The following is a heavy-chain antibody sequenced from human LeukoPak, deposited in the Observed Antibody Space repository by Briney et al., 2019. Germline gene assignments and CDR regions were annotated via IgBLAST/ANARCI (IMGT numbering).Heavy chain of an antibody. D-gene: IGHD5-12*01. V-gene: IGHV3-30*04. CDR1: GFTFSSYA. Sequence: GGSLRLSCAASGFTFSSYAMHWVRQAPGKGLEWVAVISYDGSNKYYADSVKGRFTISRDNSKNTLYLQMNSLRAEDTAVYYCAREAALRGYSGYDLTYFDYWGQGTLVTVSS. CDR3: AREAALRGYSGYDLTYFDY. CDR2: ISYDGSNK. J-gene: IGHJ4*02.